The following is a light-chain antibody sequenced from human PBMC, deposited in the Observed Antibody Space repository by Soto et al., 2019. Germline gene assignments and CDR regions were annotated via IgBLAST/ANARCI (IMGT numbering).Light chain of an antibody. CDR1: SSDVGAYNF. V-gene: IGLV2-14*03. J-gene: IGLJ1*01. Sequence: QSVLTQPASVSGSPGQSITISCTGTSSDVGAYNFVSWHQQHPGQAPKLMIYNVYDRPSGISYRFSGSKSGNTASLTISGLQGEDEDDYYCSAYTVSRTYVFGTGTKVTVL. CDR2: NVY. CDR3: SAYTVSRTYV.